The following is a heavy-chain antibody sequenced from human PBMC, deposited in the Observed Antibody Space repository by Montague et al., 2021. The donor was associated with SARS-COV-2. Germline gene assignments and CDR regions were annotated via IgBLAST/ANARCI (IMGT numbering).Heavy chain of an antibody. CDR3: ARAQKPISVMLIPSYYFDF. Sequence: SETLSLTCSVYGHSIWGSDWWTWVRQPPGKGLEWIGEIYHSGSTTYKPPLKSRVTISVDKSKNQFSLTLTSLTAADTAVYYCARAQKPISVMLIPSYYFDFWGQGTLVTVSS. V-gene: IGHV4-4*02. J-gene: IGHJ4*01. D-gene: IGHD2/OR15-2a*01. CDR1: GHSIWGSDW. CDR2: IYHSGST.